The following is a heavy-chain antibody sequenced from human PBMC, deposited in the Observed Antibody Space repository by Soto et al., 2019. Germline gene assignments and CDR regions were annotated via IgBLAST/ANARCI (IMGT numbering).Heavy chain of an antibody. V-gene: IGHV3-30-3*01. CDR2: ISSDGNRE. CDR3: ARDPPYFYDNSGLSAYYGMDV. D-gene: IGHD3-22*01. CDR1: GFNLRIYG. Sequence: QLQLVESGGGVVQPGTSLRLTCAASGFNLRIYGMHWVRQAPGKGLEWVSGISSDGNREFYTDSVKGRFSISRDNSQKAVFLQMNSLTIEDTAVYYCARDPPYFYDNSGLSAYYGMDVWGQGTTVTVSS. J-gene: IGHJ6*02.